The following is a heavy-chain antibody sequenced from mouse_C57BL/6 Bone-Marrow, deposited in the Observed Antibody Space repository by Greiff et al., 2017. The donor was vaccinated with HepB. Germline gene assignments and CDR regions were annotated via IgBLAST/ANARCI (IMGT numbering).Heavy chain of an antibody. D-gene: IGHD2-4*01. CDR3: DRNEGDYYDYDAGAMDY. J-gene: IGHJ4*01. Sequence: VKLVESGPGLVAPSQCLSITCTVSGFSFTSYAISWVRQPPGKGLEWLGVIWTCGGTNYNSALKSRLSLSKDNSESQVFLKMNSLQTGDTARYYCDRNEGDYYDYDAGAMDYWGQGTSVTVSS. CDR1: GFSFTSYA. CDR2: IWTCGGT. V-gene: IGHV2-9-1*01.